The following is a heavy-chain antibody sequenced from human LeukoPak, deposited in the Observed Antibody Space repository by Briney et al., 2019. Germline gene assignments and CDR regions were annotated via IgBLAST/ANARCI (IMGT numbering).Heavy chain of an antibody. CDR2: IYTSGST. CDR1: GGSFSTYY. CDR3: AREITVTTGGGYYYYMDV. V-gene: IGHV4-4*07. Sequence: SETLSLTCAVSGGSFSTYYWSLIRQPAGKGLEWIGRIYTSGSTNYNPSLKSRVTMSVDTSKNQFSLKLSSVTAADTAVYYCAREITVTTGGGYYYYMDVWGKGTTVTVSS. D-gene: IGHD4-11*01. J-gene: IGHJ6*03.